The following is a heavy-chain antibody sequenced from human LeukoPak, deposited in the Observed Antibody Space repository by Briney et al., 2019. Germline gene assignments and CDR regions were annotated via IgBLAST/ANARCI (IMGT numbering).Heavy chain of an antibody. V-gene: IGHV4-30-4*01. CDR1: GGCIRSGDYC. J-gene: IGHJ4*02. CDR3: ARASSGSYGLPNFDY. Sequence: ASETLSLTCTVSGGCIRSGDYCWSWIRQPPGKGLEWIGYIYYSGSTYYNPSLKSRVTISLDTSKNQFSLKLSSVTAADTAVYYCARASSGSYGLPNFDYWGQGTLVTVSS. D-gene: IGHD1-26*01. CDR2: IYYSGST.